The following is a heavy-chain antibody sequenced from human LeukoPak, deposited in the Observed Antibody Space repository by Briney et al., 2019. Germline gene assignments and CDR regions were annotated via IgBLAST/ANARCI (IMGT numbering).Heavy chain of an antibody. CDR3: ARQRCSGNTCYRVDQLYYMDV. J-gene: IGHJ6*03. CDR1: GYTFTGYY. V-gene: IGHV1-2*02. CDR2: INPNSGGT. D-gene: IGHD2-15*01. Sequence: GSVKVSCKASGYTFTGYYMHWVRQAPGQGLEWMGWINPNSGGTNYAQKFQGRVTMTRDTSVSTAYMELSRLGSDDTAVYYCARQRCSGNTCYRVDQLYYMDVWGKGTTVTVSS.